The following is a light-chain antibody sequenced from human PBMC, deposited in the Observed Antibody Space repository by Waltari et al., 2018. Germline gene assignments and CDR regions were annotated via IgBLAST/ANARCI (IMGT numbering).Light chain of an antibody. CDR1: SSNIGSNT. Sequence: QSVLTQPPSASGTPGQRVTISCSGSSSNIGSNTVNWYQQLPGTAPKLLIYRNNQRPSWVPDRFSGSKSGTSASLAISGLQSEDEAAYYCAAWDDSLNVLFGGGTKLTVL. CDR3: AAWDDSLNVL. V-gene: IGLV1-44*01. CDR2: RNN. J-gene: IGLJ2*01.